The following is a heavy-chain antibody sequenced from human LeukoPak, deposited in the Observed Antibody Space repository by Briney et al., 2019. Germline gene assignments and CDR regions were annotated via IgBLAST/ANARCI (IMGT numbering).Heavy chain of an antibody. CDR3: ARDGGRDTAMVTYYYYMDV. V-gene: IGHV3-48*01. J-gene: IGHJ6*03. CDR1: GFTFSSYS. Sequence: GGSLRLSCAASGFTFSSYSMNWVRQAPGKGLEWVSYISSSSSTIYYADSVRGRFTISRDNAKNSLYLQMNSLRAEDTAVYYCARDGGRDTAMVTYYYYMDVWGKGTTVTASS. CDR2: ISSSSSTI. D-gene: IGHD5-18*01.